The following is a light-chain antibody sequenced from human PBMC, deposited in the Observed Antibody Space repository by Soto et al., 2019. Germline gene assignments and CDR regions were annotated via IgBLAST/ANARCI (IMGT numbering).Light chain of an antibody. V-gene: IGKV1-5*01. CDR2: DAS. CDR3: QQYNSYRT. CDR1: QSLNSL. J-gene: IGKJ1*01. Sequence: DIQMTQSPSTLSASVGDRVLITCRASQSLNSLLAWYQQKPGRAPKLLIYDASTLESGVPSSFIGSGSGTDFTLTISSLQPDDFATYYCQQYNSYRTFGQGTKVDI.